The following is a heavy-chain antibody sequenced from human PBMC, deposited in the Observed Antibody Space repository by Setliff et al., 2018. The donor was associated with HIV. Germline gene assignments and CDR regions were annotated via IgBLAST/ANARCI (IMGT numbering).Heavy chain of an antibody. J-gene: IGHJ6*03. D-gene: IGHD3-10*01. CDR1: GFILSDYY. CDR2: LSSGGSTI. V-gene: IGHV3-11*01. CDR3: VRDLAATNMVRGRLYHYYYMGV. Sequence: PGGSLRLSCAASGFILSDYYMSWIRQAPGKGLEWVSCLSSGGSTIYYADSVKGRFTISRDNAKNLLYLQMHSLKTEDTAVYYCVRDLAATNMVRGRLYHYYYMGVWGKGTTVTVSS.